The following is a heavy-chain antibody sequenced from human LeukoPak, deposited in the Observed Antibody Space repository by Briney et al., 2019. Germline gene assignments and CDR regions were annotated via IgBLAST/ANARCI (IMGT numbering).Heavy chain of an antibody. CDR1: GGSISSYY. Sequence: SEALSLTCTVSGGSISSYYWSWIRQPPGKGLEWIGYIYYSGSTNYSPSLRSRVTISVDTSKNEFSLKLRSVTAADTAEYYCARVTGYMIEDYFDYWGQGTLVTVSS. V-gene: IGHV4-59*01. CDR3: ARVTGYMIEDYFDY. D-gene: IGHD3-22*01. J-gene: IGHJ4*02. CDR2: IYYSGST.